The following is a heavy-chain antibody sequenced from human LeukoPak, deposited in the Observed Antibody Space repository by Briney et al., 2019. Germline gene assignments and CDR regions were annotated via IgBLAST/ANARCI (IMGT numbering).Heavy chain of an antibody. CDR1: GFTFSNAW. V-gene: IGHV3-7*03. CDR2: IKQDGSEK. Sequence: GGSLRLSCAASGFTFSNAWMSWVRQAPGKGLEWVANIKQDGSEKYYVDSVKGRFTISRDNAKNSLYLQMNSLRAEDTAVYYCAKSIAVAGGSDYWGQGTLVTVSS. CDR3: AKSIAVAGGSDY. D-gene: IGHD6-19*01. J-gene: IGHJ4*02.